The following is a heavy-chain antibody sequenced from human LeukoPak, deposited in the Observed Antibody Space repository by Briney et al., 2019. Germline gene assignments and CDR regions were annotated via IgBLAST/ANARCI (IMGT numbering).Heavy chain of an antibody. Sequence: GGSLRLSCAASGFIFSNYAMSWVRQAPGKGLEWVSAISGSDDNTYYADSVRGRFTISRDNSKNTLYLQMNSLRAEDTAVYYCAKHIVATLGYWGQGTLVTVSS. CDR3: AKHIVATLGY. CDR1: GFIFSNYA. D-gene: IGHD5-12*01. V-gene: IGHV3-23*01. J-gene: IGHJ4*02. CDR2: ISGSDDNT.